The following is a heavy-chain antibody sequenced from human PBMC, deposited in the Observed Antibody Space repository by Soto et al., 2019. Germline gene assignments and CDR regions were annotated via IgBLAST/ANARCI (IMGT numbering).Heavy chain of an antibody. Sequence: VGSLRLSCAASGFTFSSYAMSWVRQAPGKGLEWVSAISGSGGSTYYADSVKGRFTISRDNSKNTLYLQMNSLRAEDTAVYYCAKGATGLRYYYYMDVWGKGTTVTVSS. D-gene: IGHD4-17*01. CDR3: AKGATGLRYYYYMDV. CDR1: GFTFSSYA. J-gene: IGHJ6*03. V-gene: IGHV3-23*01. CDR2: ISGSGGST.